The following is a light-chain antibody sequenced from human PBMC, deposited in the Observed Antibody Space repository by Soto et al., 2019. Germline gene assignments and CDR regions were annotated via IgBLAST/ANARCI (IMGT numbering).Light chain of an antibody. Sequence: DIQMTQSPSSLSASVGDRVTITCRASQDISNYLVWYQQRPGKTPKLLIYAASTLQSGVPSRFSGGGSGTDFTLTISSLQPEDVATYYCQKYYNAPWTFGQGTKVEIK. CDR1: QDISNY. J-gene: IGKJ1*01. V-gene: IGKV1-27*01. CDR2: AAS. CDR3: QKYYNAPWT.